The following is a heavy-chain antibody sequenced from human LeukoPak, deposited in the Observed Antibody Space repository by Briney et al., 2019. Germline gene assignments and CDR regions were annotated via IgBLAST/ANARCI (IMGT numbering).Heavy chain of an antibody. V-gene: IGHV1-2*06. D-gene: IGHD5/OR15-5a*01. CDR1: GYTFTGYY. Sequence: AASVKVSCKASGYTFTGYYMHWVRQAPGQGLEWMGRINPNSGGTNYAQKFQGRVTMTRDTSISTAYMELSRLRSDDTAVYYCARGAVSGSTYFDYWGQGTLVTVSS. J-gene: IGHJ4*02. CDR3: ARGAVSGSTYFDY. CDR2: INPNSGGT.